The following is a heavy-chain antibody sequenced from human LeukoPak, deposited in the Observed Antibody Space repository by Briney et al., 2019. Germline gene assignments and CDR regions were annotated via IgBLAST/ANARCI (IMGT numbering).Heavy chain of an antibody. Sequence: PGGSLRLSCAASRFTFSSYWMSWVRQAPGKGLEWVANIKQDGSEKYYVDSVKGRFTISRDNSKNTVYLQMNSLTAEDTAVYYCAKGRGEGYPRYFDVWGRGTLVAVSS. J-gene: IGHJ2*01. V-gene: IGHV3-7*03. D-gene: IGHD5-24*01. CDR2: IKQDGSEK. CDR1: RFTFSSYW. CDR3: AKGRGEGYPRYFDV.